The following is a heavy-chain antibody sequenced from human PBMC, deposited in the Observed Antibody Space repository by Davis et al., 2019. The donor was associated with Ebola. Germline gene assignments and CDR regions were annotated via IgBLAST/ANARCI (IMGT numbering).Heavy chain of an antibody. CDR3: ARVPPWGVNGGMDV. D-gene: IGHD3-10*01. CDR2: IKQDGSEK. V-gene: IGHV3-7*01. J-gene: IGHJ6*02. CDR1: GFTFSSYW. Sequence: GESLKISCAASGFTFSSYWMSWVRQAPGKGLEWVANIKQDGSEKYYVDSVKGRFTISRDNAKNSLYLQMNSLRAEDTAVYYCARVPPWGVNGGMDVWGQGTTVTVSS.